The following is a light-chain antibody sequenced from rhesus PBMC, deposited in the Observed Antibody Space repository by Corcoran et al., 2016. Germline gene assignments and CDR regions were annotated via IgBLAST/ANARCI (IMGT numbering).Light chain of an antibody. CDR2: DVS. V-gene: IGLV2-23*01. CDR3: SSYAGSNTFI. Sequence: QAALTKPPSVSGSPGQSVTITCTGTSSDIGGYNYVSWYQQHPGKAPKLMICDVSKRPSGVSARFSGSKSGNTASLTISGLQAEDEADYYCSSYAGSNTFIFGAGTRLTVL. J-gene: IGLJ1*01. CDR1: SSDIGGYNY.